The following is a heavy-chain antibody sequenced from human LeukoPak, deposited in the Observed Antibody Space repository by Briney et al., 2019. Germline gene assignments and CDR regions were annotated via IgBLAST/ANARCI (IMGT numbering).Heavy chain of an antibody. J-gene: IGHJ4*02. V-gene: IGHV4-59*08. CDR2: NYYSWST. D-gene: IGHD3-10*01. Sequence: SDTLSLTCTVSGGPLSSYYWSWTRQPPGKGLEWIVYNYYSWSTNYNPSLKSRVTISGDTSKNQISLKLSSVTAADTAVYYCARVVYYGAGSYYNRDYFDYWGQGTLVTVSS. CDR3: ARVVYYGAGSYYNRDYFDY. CDR1: GGPLSSYY.